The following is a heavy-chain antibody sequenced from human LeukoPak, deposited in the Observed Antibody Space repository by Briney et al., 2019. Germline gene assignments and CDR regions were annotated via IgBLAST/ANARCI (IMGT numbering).Heavy chain of an antibody. D-gene: IGHD3-9*01. CDR3: ARGPLRYLDWEPSCAFDI. CDR1: GGSFSGYY. CDR2: INHSGST. Sequence: SETLSLTCAVYGGSFSGYYWSRIRQPPGKGLEWIGEINHSGSTNCNPSLKSRVTISVDTSKNQFSLMLSSVTAADTAVYYCARGPLRYLDWEPSCAFDIWGQGTMVTVSS. J-gene: IGHJ3*02. V-gene: IGHV4-34*01.